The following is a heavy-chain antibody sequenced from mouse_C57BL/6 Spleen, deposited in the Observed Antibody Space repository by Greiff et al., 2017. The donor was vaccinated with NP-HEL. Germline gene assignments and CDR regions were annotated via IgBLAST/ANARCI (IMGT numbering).Heavy chain of an antibody. CDR2: IYPRSGNT. Sequence: QVQLQQSGAELVRPGASVTLSCKASGYTFTSYGISWVKQRPGQGLEWIGEIYPRSGNTYYNEKFKGKATLTADKSSSTAYMELRSLASEDSAVYFCARSSYDYGPFDDWGKGTTLTVSS. CDR1: GYTFTSYG. CDR3: ARSSYDYGPFDD. J-gene: IGHJ2*01. V-gene: IGHV1-81*01. D-gene: IGHD2-4*01.